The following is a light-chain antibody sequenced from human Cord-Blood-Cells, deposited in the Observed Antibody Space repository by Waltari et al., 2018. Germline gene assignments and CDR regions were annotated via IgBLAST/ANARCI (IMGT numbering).Light chain of an antibody. CDR3: QAWDSSNGV. CDR2: QNS. CDR1: KLGDKY. J-gene: IGLJ3*02. V-gene: IGLV3-1*01. Sequence: SYELTQPPSVSVSPGQTASITCSGDKLGDKYTCWYQQKPGQSPVLVIYQNSKRPSGIPERVSGSISWNTATLTISGTQDMDVADYYCQAWDSSNGVFGGETKLTVL.